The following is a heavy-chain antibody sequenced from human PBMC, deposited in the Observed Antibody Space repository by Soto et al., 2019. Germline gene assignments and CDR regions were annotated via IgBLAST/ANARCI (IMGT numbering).Heavy chain of an antibody. V-gene: IGHV3-23*01. Sequence: EVQLLESGGGLVQPGGSLRLSCAASGFTFRSYAMSWVRQAPGKGLEWVSAVSGGGGSTFYADSVKGRFTISRDNSKNTLYLQMNSLRAEDTAVYYCAKAKDYGGNSGNFDYWGQGTLVTVSS. CDR3: AKAKDYGGNSGNFDY. CDR1: GFTFRSYA. D-gene: IGHD4-17*01. J-gene: IGHJ4*02. CDR2: VSGGGGST.